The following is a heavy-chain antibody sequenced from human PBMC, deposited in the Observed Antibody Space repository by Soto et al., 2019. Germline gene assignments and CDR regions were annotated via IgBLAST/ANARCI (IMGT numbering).Heavy chain of an antibody. Sequence: QVQLVQSGAEVKKPGSSVKVSCKASGGTFSSYAISWVRQAPGQGLEWRGGIIPIFGTANYAQKFQGRVTIPADEYTSTTYMELRSLRSEDTAVYYCAIDYAGLAVDYFDYWGQGTLVTVSS. CDR1: GGTFSSYA. CDR3: AIDYAGLAVDYFDY. V-gene: IGHV1-69*12. J-gene: IGHJ4*02. CDR2: IIPIFGTA. D-gene: IGHD6-19*01.